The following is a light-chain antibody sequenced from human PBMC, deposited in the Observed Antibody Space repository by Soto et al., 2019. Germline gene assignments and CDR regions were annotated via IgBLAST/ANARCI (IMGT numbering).Light chain of an antibody. CDR2: EDT. J-gene: IGLJ1*01. Sequence: SSELAQPPSVSVSPGQTARITCSGDALPEKYAYWYQQKSGQAPVLVIYEDTERPSGIPERFSGSSSGTMATLTISGAQVQDEADYYCYSTDSTGDHGVFGTGTKVTVL. CDR1: ALPEKY. CDR3: YSTDSTGDHGV. V-gene: IGLV3-10*01.